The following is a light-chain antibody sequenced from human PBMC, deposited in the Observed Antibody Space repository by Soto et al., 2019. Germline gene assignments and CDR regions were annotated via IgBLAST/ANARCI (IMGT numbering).Light chain of an antibody. CDR3: QHYYTSSTT. Sequence: ENVLTHSLGTVSLSPGERATLSCGASQSVSSNYLAWYQQKPGQAPRLLIFGASTRATGIPDRFSGSWSGTDFTLTISILEPEDFAVYYCQHYYTSSTTFGQGTKVDIK. V-gene: IGKV3-20*01. CDR2: GAS. J-gene: IGKJ1*01. CDR1: QSVSSNY.